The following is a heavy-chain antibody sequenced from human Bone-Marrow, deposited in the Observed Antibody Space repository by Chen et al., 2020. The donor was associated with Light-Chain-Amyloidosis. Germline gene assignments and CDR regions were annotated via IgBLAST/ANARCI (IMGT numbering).Heavy chain of an antibody. D-gene: IGHD3-9*01. J-gene: IGHJ3*02. CDR2: ISGRGGSR. CDR1: GFAFSSYA. CDR3: AKDISYDDILPGYPADAFDI. V-gene: IGHV3-23*04. Sequence: EVQLVESGGGLLQRGGSLRLSCAASGFAFSSYAMSWVRQAPGRGLAWVSTISGRGGSRYYGDSVKGRLIISRDNSKNALFLQMNSLRAEDTAVYYCAKDISYDDILPGYPADAFDIWGQGTMVTVSS.